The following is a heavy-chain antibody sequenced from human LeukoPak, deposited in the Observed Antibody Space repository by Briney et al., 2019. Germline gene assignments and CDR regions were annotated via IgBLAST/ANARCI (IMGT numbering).Heavy chain of an antibody. CDR2: ISTSSANI. CDR3: ARDPGELLGLFDY. CDR1: GFTFSSYE. V-gene: IGHV3-21*01. Sequence: GGSLRLSCAASGFTFSSYEMNWVRQAPGRGLEWVSSISTSSANIYYADSVKGRFTISRDNAKNSLYLQMNSLRAEDTAIYFCARDPGELLGLFDYWGQGTLVTVSS. J-gene: IGHJ4*02. D-gene: IGHD1-7*01.